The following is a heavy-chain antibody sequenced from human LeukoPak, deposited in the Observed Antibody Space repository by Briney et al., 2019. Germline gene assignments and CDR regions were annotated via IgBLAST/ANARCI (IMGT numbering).Heavy chain of an antibody. D-gene: IGHD5-24*01. CDR1: GYTFSGCY. Sequence: ASVKVSCKASGYTFSGCYMHWLRQAPGQGLEWMGWINPNGGVTNYAQKFQGRVTMTRDTSISTAYMELSRLRSDDTAVYYCARDGGDGYNFYYWGQGTLVTVSS. V-gene: IGHV1-2*02. CDR2: INPNGGVT. CDR3: ARDGGDGYNFYY. J-gene: IGHJ4*02.